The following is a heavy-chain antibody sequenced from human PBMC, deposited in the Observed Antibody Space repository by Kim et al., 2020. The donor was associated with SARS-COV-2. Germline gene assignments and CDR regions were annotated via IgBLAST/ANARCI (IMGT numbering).Heavy chain of an antibody. D-gene: IGHD3-9*01. V-gene: IGHV4-30-4*01. Sequence: SETLSLTCTVSGGSISSGDYYWSWIRQPPGKGLEWIGYIYYSGSTYYNPSLKSRVTISVDTSKNQFSLKLSSVTAADTAVYYCARAGVTIFSGPAFDIWGQGTMVTVSS. CDR1: GGSISSGDYY. J-gene: IGHJ3*02. CDR2: IYYSGST. CDR3: ARAGVTIFSGPAFDI.